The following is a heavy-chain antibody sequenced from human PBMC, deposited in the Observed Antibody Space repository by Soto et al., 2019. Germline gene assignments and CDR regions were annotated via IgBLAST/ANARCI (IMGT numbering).Heavy chain of an antibody. Sequence: QVQLQQWGAGLLKPSETLSLTCAVYGGSFSGYYWSWIRQPPGKGLEWIGEINHSGSTNYNPSLKSRVTTSVDTSKNQFPLKLSSVTAADTAVYYCASKGYCSGGSCYGDAFDIWGQGTMVTVSS. CDR2: INHSGST. CDR1: GGSFSGYY. D-gene: IGHD2-15*01. CDR3: ASKGYCSGGSCYGDAFDI. V-gene: IGHV4-34*01. J-gene: IGHJ3*02.